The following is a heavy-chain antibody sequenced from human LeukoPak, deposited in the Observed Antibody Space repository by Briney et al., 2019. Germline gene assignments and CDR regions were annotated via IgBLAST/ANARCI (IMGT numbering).Heavy chain of an antibody. V-gene: IGHV4-4*09. CDR1: GGSISSYY. CDR2: IYTSGST. D-gene: IGHD6-13*01. CDR3: ARSYSSSWYFYYYYMDV. Sequence: PSETLSLTCTVSGGSISSYYWSWIRQPPGKGLEWIGYIYTSGSTNYNPSLKSRVTISVDTSKNQFSLKLSSVTAADTAVYYCARSYSSSWYFYYYYMDVWGKGTTVTVSS. J-gene: IGHJ6*03.